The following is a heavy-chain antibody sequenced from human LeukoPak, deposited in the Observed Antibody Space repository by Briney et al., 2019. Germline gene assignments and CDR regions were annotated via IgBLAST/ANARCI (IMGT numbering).Heavy chain of an antibody. D-gene: IGHD1-14*01. CDR1: GFTFSNYG. CDR3: ARNGLRGGTDFYYFDS. Sequence: QPGRSLRLSCAASGFTFSNYGMHWVRQAPGKGLEWVAVISYDGSNKYYVDSVKGRFTISRDNSKNTLYLQMNSLRAEDMAVYYCARNGLRGGTDFYYFDSWGQGTLVTVSS. J-gene: IGHJ4*02. V-gene: IGHV3-30*03. CDR2: ISYDGSNK.